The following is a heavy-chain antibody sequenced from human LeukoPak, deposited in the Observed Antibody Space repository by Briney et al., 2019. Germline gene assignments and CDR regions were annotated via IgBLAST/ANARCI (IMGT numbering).Heavy chain of an antibody. CDR1: GGSISSISYY. CDR2: IFYSGST. CDR3: AREHCSGGSCYSIYYYYYMDV. V-gene: IGHV4-39*07. D-gene: IGHD2-15*01. J-gene: IGHJ6*03. Sequence: SETLSLTCTVSGGSISSISYYGGWIRQPPGKGREWIVSIFYSGSTYYNPSLDSRATISVDTSTNQSSLKLSSVTAADTAVYYCAREHCSGGSCYSIYYYYYMDVWGKGTTVTVSS.